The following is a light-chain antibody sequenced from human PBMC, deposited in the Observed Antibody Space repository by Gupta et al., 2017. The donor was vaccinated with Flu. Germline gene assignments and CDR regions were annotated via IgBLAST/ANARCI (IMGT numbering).Light chain of an antibody. CDR1: QDIGSD. CDR3: QQLNSFPIT. V-gene: IGKV1-9*01. CDR2: NAS. J-gene: IGKJ4*01. Sequence: DTHLTQSPSFLSASVGDRVTITCRASQDIGSDLAWYQQKPRKAPRLLIYNASRLESGVPSRFSGSRSGAEFTLAISSLQPEDFASYYCQQLNSFPITFGRGTKVEIK.